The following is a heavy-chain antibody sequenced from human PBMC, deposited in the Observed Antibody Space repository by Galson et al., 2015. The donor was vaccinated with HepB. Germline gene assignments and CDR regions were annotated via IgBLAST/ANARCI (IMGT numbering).Heavy chain of an antibody. CDR3: ARALPAPFYYYDSSGPSGGSSAFDI. CDR2: TYYRSKWYN. CDR1: GDSVSSNSAA. V-gene: IGHV6-1*01. D-gene: IGHD3-22*01. Sequence: CAISGDSVSSNSAAWNWIRQSPSRGLEWLGRTYYRSKWYNDYAVSVKSRITINPDTSKNQFSLQLNSVTPEDTAVYYCARALPAPFYYYDSSGPSGGSSAFDIWGQGTMVTVSS. J-gene: IGHJ3*02.